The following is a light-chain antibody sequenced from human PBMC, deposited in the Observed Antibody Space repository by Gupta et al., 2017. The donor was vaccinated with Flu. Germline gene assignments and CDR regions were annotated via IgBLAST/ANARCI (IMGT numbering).Light chain of an antibody. CDR2: DAS. CDR1: QSVRRY. J-gene: IGKJ4*01. CDR3: QQRSNWPLT. V-gene: IGKV3-11*01. Sequence: EIVLTQSPDTLSLSPGERATLSCRASQSVRRYLAWYQQKPGQAPRLLMYDASNRATGIPARFSGSGSGTXFTLTIXSLEPEDFAVYYCQQRSNWPLTFGXGTKVEIK.